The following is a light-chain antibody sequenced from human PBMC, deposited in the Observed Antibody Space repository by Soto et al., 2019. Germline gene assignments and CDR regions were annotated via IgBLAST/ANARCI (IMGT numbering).Light chain of an antibody. CDR1: SSDVGGYNF. J-gene: IGLJ2*01. CDR2: EVS. CDR3: SSYAGSNIVV. Sequence: QSVLTQPPSASGSPGQSVTISCTGTSSDVGGYNFVSWYQQHPGKAPKLMIYEVSERPSGVPDRFSGSKSGNTASLTVSGLQAEDEADYYCSSYAGSNIVVFGGATNLTVL. V-gene: IGLV2-8*01.